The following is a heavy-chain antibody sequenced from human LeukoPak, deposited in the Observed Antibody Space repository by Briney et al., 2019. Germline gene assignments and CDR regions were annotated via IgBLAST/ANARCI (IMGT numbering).Heavy chain of an antibody. J-gene: IGHJ4*02. V-gene: IGHV1-69*04. CDR2: IIPIVGRI. D-gene: IGHD6-13*01. CDR1: GYTFTSYD. CDR3: ASGPSAGPVY. Sequence: EASVKISCKASGYTFTSYDINWVRQTPGQGLEWMGRIIPIVGRINSAQKFQVRIAITADKSTNTAYMELSSLTSEDTAVYYCASGPSAGPVYWGQGTLVTVSS.